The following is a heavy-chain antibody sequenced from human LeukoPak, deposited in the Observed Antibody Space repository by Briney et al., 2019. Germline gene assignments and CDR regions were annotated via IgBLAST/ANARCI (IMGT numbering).Heavy chain of an antibody. CDR1: GFSLRSYGVG. V-gene: IGHV2-5*02. Sequence: FGPTLVHPPRTLTLTCTFSGFSLRSYGVGVGWIRQPPGKAPEWLALIYWVDGKRYSPSLQSRLTITKATSKNQVVFTMTDMDPVDTATFYCARMNSSGPIDYWGQGTLVTVPS. CDR2: IYWVDGK. CDR3: ARMNSSGPIDY. D-gene: IGHD3-22*01. J-gene: IGHJ4*02.